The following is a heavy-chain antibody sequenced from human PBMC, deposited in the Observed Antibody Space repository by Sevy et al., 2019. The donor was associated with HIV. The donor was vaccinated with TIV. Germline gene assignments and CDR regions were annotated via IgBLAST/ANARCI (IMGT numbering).Heavy chain of an antibody. Sequence: ASVKVSCKASGYTFTSYGISWVRQAPGQGLEWMGWISAYNGNTNYAQKLQGRVTMTTDTSTSTAYMELRSLRSDDTGVYYCARDESGSYYYDSSGYYRALTFDIWGQGTMVTISS. CDR1: GYTFTSYG. CDR2: ISAYNGNT. V-gene: IGHV1-18*04. J-gene: IGHJ3*02. D-gene: IGHD3-22*01. CDR3: ARDESGSYYYDSSGYYRALTFDI.